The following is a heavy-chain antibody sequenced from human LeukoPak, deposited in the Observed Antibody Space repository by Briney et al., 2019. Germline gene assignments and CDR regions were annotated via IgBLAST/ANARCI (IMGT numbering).Heavy chain of an antibody. D-gene: IGHD3-22*01. CDR3: ARNVGHFYYDGSGYELYYYYLDV. J-gene: IGHJ6*03. V-gene: IGHV1-8*03. Sequence: ASVKVSCKASGYPFTSDEINRVRKATGQGLEWMGWMNPKSGNTGYAQKFQGRVTITRNTSISTAYMELTSLSSEDTAVYYCARNVGHFYYDGSGYELYYYYLDVWGKGTTVTVSS. CDR1: GYPFTSDE. CDR2: MNPKSGNT.